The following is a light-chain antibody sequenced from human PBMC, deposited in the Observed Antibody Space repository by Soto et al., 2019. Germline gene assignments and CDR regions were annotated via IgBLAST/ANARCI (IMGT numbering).Light chain of an antibody. Sequence: TQLTQSPSSLSASVGDRVTITCRASQGISSYLAWYQQRPGKAPELLIYAASTLQSGVPSRFSGSGSGTDFTHTISSLQPEDFATYYCQQLNSYPITFGPGTKVDIK. J-gene: IGKJ3*01. CDR2: AAS. CDR3: QQLNSYPIT. V-gene: IGKV1-9*01. CDR1: QGISSY.